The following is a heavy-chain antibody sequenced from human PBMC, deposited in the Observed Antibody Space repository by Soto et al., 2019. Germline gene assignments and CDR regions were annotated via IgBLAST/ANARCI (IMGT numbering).Heavy chain of an antibody. Sequence: TLSLTCAISGDSVSSNSAAWNWIRQSPSRGLEWLGRTYYRSKWYNDYAVSVKSRITINPDTSKNQFSLQLNSVTPEDTAVYYCARDERSPIFGVVIGMDVWGQGTKVTVS. CDR3: ARDERSPIFGVVIGMDV. CDR1: GDSVSSNSAA. D-gene: IGHD3-3*01. J-gene: IGHJ6*02. CDR2: TYYRSKWYN. V-gene: IGHV6-1*01.